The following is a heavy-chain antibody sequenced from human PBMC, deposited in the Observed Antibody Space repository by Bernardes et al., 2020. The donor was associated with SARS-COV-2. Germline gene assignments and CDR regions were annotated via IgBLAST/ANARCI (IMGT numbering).Heavy chain of an antibody. D-gene: IGHD2-21*01. CDR3: GKEGVRYF. CDR2: ISGSGGRT. Sequence: GGSLRLSCAASGLTFSNYAMHWVRQAPGKGLEWVSSISGSGGRTYYAESVKGRFSISRDNSKNAVYLQINGLRADDTAVYYGGKEGVRYFWGQGTQVTVSS. V-gene: IGHV3-23*01. CDR1: GLTFSNYA. J-gene: IGHJ4*02.